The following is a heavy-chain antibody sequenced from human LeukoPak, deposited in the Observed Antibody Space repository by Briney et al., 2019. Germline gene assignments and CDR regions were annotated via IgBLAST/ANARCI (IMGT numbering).Heavy chain of an antibody. V-gene: IGHV4-39*01. D-gene: IGHD1-1*01. CDR3: ARHGVPGPNDEGLFAFDI. CDR2: IYYSGST. J-gene: IGHJ3*02. Sequence: SETLSLTCTVSGGSISSSSYHWGWIRQPPGKGLEWIGSIYYSGSTYYNPSLKSRVTISVDTSKNQFSLKLSSVTAADTAVYYCARHGVPGPNDEGLFAFDIWGQGTMVTVSS. CDR1: GGSISSSSYH.